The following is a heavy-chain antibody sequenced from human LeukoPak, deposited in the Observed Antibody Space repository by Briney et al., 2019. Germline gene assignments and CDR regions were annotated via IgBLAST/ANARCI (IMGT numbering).Heavy chain of an antibody. CDR3: AREVISSSWQDY. CDR2: IKQDGSEN. Sequence: GGSLRLSCAASGFTFSRYRMTWVRQAPGKGLEWVAYIKQDGSENYYVDSVKGRFTISRDNAKNSLYLQMNSLRAEDTAVYYCAREVISSSWQDYWGQGTLVTVSS. J-gene: IGHJ4*02. CDR1: GFTFSRYR. V-gene: IGHV3-7*01. D-gene: IGHD6-13*01.